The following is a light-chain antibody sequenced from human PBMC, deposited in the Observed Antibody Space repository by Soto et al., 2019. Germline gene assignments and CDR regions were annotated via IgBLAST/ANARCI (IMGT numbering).Light chain of an antibody. J-gene: IGKJ3*01. CDR3: QKYNTAPFT. Sequence: DIQMTQSPSSLSASVGDRVNITCRASDTISVYLAWYQHKPGKVPERLIYASSILHPGVPSRFSGSRSGTEFTLTNSSLQPEDVATYDCQKYNTAPFTFGPGTKVEIK. V-gene: IGKV1-27*01. CDR2: ASS. CDR1: DTISVY.